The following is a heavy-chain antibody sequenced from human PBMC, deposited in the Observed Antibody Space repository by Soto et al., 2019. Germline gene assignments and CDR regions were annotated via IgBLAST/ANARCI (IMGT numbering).Heavy chain of an antibody. V-gene: IGHV4-30-4*01. CDR3: ARAMNLASSYNWFDP. Sequence: QVQLQESGPGLVKPSQTLSLTCTVSGGSISSGVYYWSWIRQPPGKVLEWIGYIYHSGSTYYNPSIESRVTVSVDTSNNQFSLKVSSVSAAATAVYYCARAMNLASSYNWFDPWGKGTLVTVSS. J-gene: IGHJ5*02. CDR1: GGSISSGVYY. CDR2: IYHSGST.